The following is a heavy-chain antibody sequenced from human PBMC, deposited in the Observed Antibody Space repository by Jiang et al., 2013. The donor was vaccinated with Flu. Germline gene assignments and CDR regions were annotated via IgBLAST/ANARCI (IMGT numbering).Heavy chain of an antibody. CDR3: ASQYYYGSGSYRMG. D-gene: IGHD3-10*01. J-gene: IGHJ4*02. V-gene: IGHV4-34*01. Sequence: SLTCAVYGGSFSGYYWSWIRQPPGRGWSGLGNQSYGSTNYNPSLKSRVTISVDASKNQFSLKLSSVTAADTAVYYCASQYYYGSGSYRMGWGQGTLVTVSS. CDR2: QSYGST. CDR1: GGSFSGYY.